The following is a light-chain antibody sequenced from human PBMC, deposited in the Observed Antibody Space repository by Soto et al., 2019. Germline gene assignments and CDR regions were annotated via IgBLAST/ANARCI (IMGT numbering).Light chain of an antibody. Sequence: EIVLTQSPGTLSLSPGERATLSCRASQSVSSYLAWYQQKPGQAPRLLIYGASSRATGIPDRFSGSGSGTDFTLTISRLEPEDFAVYYCQQYDSSPEWTFGQGTKVDIK. CDR1: QSVSSY. V-gene: IGKV3-20*01. J-gene: IGKJ1*01. CDR2: GAS. CDR3: QQYDSSPEWT.